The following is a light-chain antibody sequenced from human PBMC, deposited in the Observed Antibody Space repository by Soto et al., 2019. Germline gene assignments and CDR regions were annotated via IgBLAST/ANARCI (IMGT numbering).Light chain of an antibody. V-gene: IGLV2-23*01. Sequence: QAVVTQPASVSGSPGQSITISCTGVSSDVDSYKFVSWYQQHPGKAPKLTIYEGNKRPSGVSNRFSGSKSGNTASLTISALQAEDEADYYCCSYAGGVIFGGGTKVTVL. CDR3: CSYAGGVI. CDR2: EGN. J-gene: IGLJ2*01. CDR1: SSDVDSYKF.